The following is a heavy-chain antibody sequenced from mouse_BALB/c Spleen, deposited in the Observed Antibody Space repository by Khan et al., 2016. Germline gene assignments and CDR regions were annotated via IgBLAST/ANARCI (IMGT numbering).Heavy chain of an antibody. Sequence: MQLQQPGAELVKPGASVKLSCTASGFNIKDTYMHWVKQRPEQGLEWIGRIDPANGNTKYDPKFQGKATIKADTSSNTAYLQLSSLTSEDTAVYYCARSPYDYDVGFAYWGQGTLVTVSA. V-gene: IGHV14-3*02. CDR1: GFNIKDTY. CDR3: ARSPYDYDVGFAY. CDR2: IDPANGNT. J-gene: IGHJ3*01. D-gene: IGHD2-4*01.